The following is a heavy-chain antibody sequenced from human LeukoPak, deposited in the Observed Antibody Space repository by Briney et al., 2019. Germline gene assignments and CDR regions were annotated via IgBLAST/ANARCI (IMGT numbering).Heavy chain of an antibody. CDR1: GYTFTSYA. J-gene: IGHJ4*02. V-gene: IGHV1-69*13. D-gene: IGHD3-22*01. CDR3: ARQVRPYYDSSGYSDFDY. Sequence: SVKVSCTASGYTFTSYAISWVRQAPGQGLEWMGGIIPIFGTANYAQKFQGRVTITADESTSTAYMELSSLRSEDTAVYYCARQVRPYYDSSGYSDFDYWGQGTLVTVSS. CDR2: IIPIFGTA.